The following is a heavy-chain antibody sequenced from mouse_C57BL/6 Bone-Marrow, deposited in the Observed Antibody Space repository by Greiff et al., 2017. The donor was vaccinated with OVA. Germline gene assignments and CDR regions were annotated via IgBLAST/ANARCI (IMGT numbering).Heavy chain of an antibody. Sequence: QVQLQQPGAELVMPGASVKLSCKASGYTFTSYWMHWVKQRPGQGLEWIGEIDPSDSYTNYNQKFKGKSTLTVDKSSSTAYMQLSSLTSEDSAVYYCARWDWAVAYWGQGTLVTVSA. CDR3: ARWDWAVAY. D-gene: IGHD4-1*01. J-gene: IGHJ3*01. CDR1: GYTFTSYW. CDR2: IDPSDSYT. V-gene: IGHV1-69*01.